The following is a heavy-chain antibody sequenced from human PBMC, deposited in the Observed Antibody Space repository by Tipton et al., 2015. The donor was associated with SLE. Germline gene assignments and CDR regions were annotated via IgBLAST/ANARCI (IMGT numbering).Heavy chain of an antibody. CDR3: ARSRDYGYFDY. Sequence: TLSLTCTVSGGSISSSISYWGWIRQPPGKGLEWIGSIYYSGSTYYNPSLKSRVTISVDTSKNQFSLKLSSVTAADTAVYYCARSRDYGYFDYWGQGTLVTVSS. CDR1: GGSISSSISY. CDR2: IYYSGST. V-gene: IGHV4-39*07. J-gene: IGHJ4*02. D-gene: IGHD4-17*01.